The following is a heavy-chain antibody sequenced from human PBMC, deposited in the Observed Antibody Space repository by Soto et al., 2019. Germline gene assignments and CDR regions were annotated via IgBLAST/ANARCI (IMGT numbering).Heavy chain of an antibody. CDR3: AKDVVYCSTDSGFPRVMDV. CDR1: GFTFASFT. Sequence: EVQLLESGGRLVQPGGSLRLSCAASGFTFASFTMTWVRQAPGRGPEWLSAITGGGGTTYYADSVKGRFTISRDNSKNTLYLQMNSLRDEDTAVYYCAKDVVYCSTDSGFPRVMDVWGQGTTVTVS. J-gene: IGHJ6*02. V-gene: IGHV3-23*01. D-gene: IGHD2-15*01. CDR2: ITGGGGTT.